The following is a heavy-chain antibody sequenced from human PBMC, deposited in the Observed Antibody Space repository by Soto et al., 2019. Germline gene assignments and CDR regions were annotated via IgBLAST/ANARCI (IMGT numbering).Heavy chain of an antibody. D-gene: IGHD2-15*01. Sequence: PGGSLRLSCAASGFTFSAYPMSWVRQAPGKGLEWISAISGTGSSTVYADSVRGRFTISRDNSRNTLYLQVNNLRADDTAIYYCGRGQAALLDSWGRGTLVTVSS. CDR3: GRGQAALLDS. J-gene: IGHJ4*02. CDR1: GFTFSAYP. CDR2: ISGTGSST. V-gene: IGHV3-23*01.